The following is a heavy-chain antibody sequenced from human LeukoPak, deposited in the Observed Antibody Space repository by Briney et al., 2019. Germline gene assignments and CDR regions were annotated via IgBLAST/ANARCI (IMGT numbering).Heavy chain of an antibody. D-gene: IGHD6-6*01. CDR3: ARIAARPINYYYYYYMDV. V-gene: IGHV4-59*08. CDR2: IYYSGST. J-gene: IGHJ6*03. Sequence: SETLSLTCAVSGYSISSYYWSWIRQPPGKGLEWIGYIYYSGSTNYNPSLKSRVTISVDTSKNRFSLKLSSVTAADTAVYYCARIAARPINYYYYYYMDVWGKGTTVTVSS. CDR1: GYSISSYY.